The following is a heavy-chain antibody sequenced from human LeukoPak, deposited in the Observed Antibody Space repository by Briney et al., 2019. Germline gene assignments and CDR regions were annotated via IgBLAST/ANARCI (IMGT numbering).Heavy chain of an antibody. CDR2: IKQDGSEK. D-gene: IGHD3-10*01. V-gene: IGHV3-7*01. CDR1: GFTFSSYW. J-gene: IGHJ4*02. CDR3: ARAGGSGSLDY. Sequence: GGSLRLSCAASGFTFSSYWMTWVRQAPGQGLEWVANIKQDGSEKYYVDSVKGRFTISRDNAKNSLFLQMNSLRSEDRAVYYCARAGGSGSLDYWGQGTLVTVSS.